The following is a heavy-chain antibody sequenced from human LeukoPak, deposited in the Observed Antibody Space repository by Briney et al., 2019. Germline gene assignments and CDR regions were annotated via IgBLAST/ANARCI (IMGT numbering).Heavy chain of an antibody. V-gene: IGHV3-21*01. CDR2: DSSGSSYI. CDR3: ARGYCGSI. CDR1: GFTFSSYL. J-gene: IGHJ3*02. D-gene: IGHD6-25*01. Sequence: GGSLRLSCAASGFTFSSYLMHWVRQAPGRGLVWVSSDSSGSSYIYYADSVKGRFTSSRDNTKNSLYLQMNSLRAEDTAVYYCARGYCGSIWGQGTMVTVSS.